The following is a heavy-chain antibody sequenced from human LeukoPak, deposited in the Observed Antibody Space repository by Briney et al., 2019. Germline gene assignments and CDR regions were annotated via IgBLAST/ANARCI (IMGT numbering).Heavy chain of an antibody. CDR1: GYTFTSYD. J-gene: IGHJ3*02. CDR3: ARGDGVVNDAFDI. Sequence: ASVKVSCTASGYTFTSYDINWVRQAPGQGLEWMGWMNPNSGNTGYAQKFQGRVTMTRNTSISTAYMELSSLRSEDTAVYYCARGDGVVNDAFDIWGQGTMVTVSS. V-gene: IGHV1-8*01. D-gene: IGHD3-22*01. CDR2: MNPNSGNT.